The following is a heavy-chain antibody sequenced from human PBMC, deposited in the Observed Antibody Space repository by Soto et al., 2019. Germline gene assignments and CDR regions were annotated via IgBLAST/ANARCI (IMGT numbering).Heavy chain of an antibody. CDR2: IYSGGST. D-gene: IGHD7-27*01. CDR3: ARVSWALPNWFAQ. V-gene: IGHV3-53*04. CDR1: GFTVSSNY. Sequence: EVQLVESGGGLVQPGGSLRLSCAASGFTVSSNYMSWVRQAPGKGLEWVSVIYSGGSTYYADSVKGRCTITRHNSKNTLQLQMNSMRDEQTAVYYCARVSWALPNWFAQWGQGNLVTVS. J-gene: IGHJ5*02.